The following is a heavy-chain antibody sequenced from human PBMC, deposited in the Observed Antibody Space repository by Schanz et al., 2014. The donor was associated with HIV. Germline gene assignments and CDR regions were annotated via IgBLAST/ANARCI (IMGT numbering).Heavy chain of an antibody. CDR3: ARDSGPGSY. D-gene: IGHD3-10*01. CDR2: MIWNNGI. J-gene: IGHJ4*02. Sequence: VQLVESGGGVVQPGGSLRLSCAASGFIFSDYSMNWVRQAPGKGLEWVAHMIWNNGIYYADSVKGRFTISRDNAKNSLYLQMNSLRAEDTAVYYCARDSGPGSYWGQGTLVTVSS. CDR1: GFIFSDYS. V-gene: IGHV3-48*01.